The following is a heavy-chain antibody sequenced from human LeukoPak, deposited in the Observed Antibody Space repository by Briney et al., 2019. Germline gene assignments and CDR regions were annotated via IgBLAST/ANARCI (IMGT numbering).Heavy chain of an antibody. J-gene: IGHJ6*04. CDR2: ISNSGGST. V-gene: IGHV3-21*01. CDR3: AELGITMIGGV. D-gene: IGHD3-10*02. CDR1: GFTFSSYG. Sequence: GGTLRLSCAASGFTFSSYGMSWVRQAPGKGLEWVSSISNSGGSTYYADSVKGRFTISRDNAKNSLYLQMNSLRAEDTAVYYCAELGITMIGGVWGKGTTVTISS.